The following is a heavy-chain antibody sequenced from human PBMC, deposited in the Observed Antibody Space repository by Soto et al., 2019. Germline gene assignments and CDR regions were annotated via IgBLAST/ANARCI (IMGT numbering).Heavy chain of an antibody. CDR1: GGSISSGGYY. CDR2: IYYSGST. V-gene: IGHV4-31*03. D-gene: IGHD2-2*01. Sequence: QVQLQESGPGLVKPSQTLSLTCTVSGGSISSGGYYWSWIRQHPGKGLEWIGYIYYSGSTYYTPSLKSRVTISVDTSKNQFSLKLSSVTAADTAVYYCARDGRYCSSTSCYGFDYWGQGTLVTVSS. CDR3: ARDGRYCSSTSCYGFDY. J-gene: IGHJ4*02.